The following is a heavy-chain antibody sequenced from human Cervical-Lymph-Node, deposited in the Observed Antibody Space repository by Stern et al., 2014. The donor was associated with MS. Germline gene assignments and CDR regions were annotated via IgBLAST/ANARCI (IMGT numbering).Heavy chain of an antibody. CDR1: GFTFSRYS. J-gene: IGHJ4*02. D-gene: IGHD3-10*01. CDR2: ISDTASTI. V-gene: IGHV3-48*01. CDR3: ARSRAVWVVTPDY. Sequence: EVQLVQSGGGLVQPGESLRLSCVPSGFTFSRYSMNWLRQAPGKGLEWVSFISDTASTIYYADSVKGRFTISRDNDKNSLYLQMNSLRAEDTAVYYCARSRAVWVVTPDYWGQGTRVTVSS.